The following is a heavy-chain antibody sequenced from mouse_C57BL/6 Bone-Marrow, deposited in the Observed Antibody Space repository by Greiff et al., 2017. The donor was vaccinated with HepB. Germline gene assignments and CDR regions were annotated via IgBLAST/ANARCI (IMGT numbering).Heavy chain of an antibody. J-gene: IGHJ1*03. D-gene: IGHD1-1*01. CDR1: GYAFSSSW. CDR3: ARGYGSSCYWDYYG. CDR2: IYPGDGDT. Sequence: QVQLKESGPELVKPGASVKISCKASGYAFSSSWMNWVKQRPGQGLEWIGRIYPGDGDTKYNGKSKGKATLTADTSSSTAYMQLSSLTSDDSAVYYCARGYGSSCYWDYYGQGTAPTVSVYS. V-gene: IGHV1-82*01.